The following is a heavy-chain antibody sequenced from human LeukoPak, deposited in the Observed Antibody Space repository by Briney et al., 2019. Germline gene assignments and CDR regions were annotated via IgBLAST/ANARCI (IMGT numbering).Heavy chain of an antibody. D-gene: IGHD2-21*02. V-gene: IGHV5-51*01. CDR3: AGHVNEYCGGDCSYNWFDP. CDR2: IYPGDSDT. J-gene: IGHJ5*02. Sequence: GESLKISCKGSGYSFTSYWIGWVRQMPGKGLEWMGIIYPGDSDTRYSPSFQGQVTISADKSISTAYLQWSSLKASDTAMYYCAGHVNEYCGGDCSYNWFDPWGQGTLVTVSS. CDR1: GYSFTSYW.